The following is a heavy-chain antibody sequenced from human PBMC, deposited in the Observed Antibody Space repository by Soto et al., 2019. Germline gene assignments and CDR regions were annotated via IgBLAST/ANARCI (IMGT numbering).Heavy chain of an antibody. V-gene: IGHV1-18*01. D-gene: IGHD5-12*01. CDR2: INTYNGMT. J-gene: IGHJ4*02. CDR3: AKSPRGEMATD. Sequence: QVQLVQSGGEVKKPGASVTVSCKASGYTFINYHITWVRQAPGQGLEWMAWINTYNGMTDYAQRFQGRVTMTRDTSTSTASMELRNLGADDTAVYFCAKSPRGEMATDWGQGTLVTVSS. CDR1: GYTFINYH.